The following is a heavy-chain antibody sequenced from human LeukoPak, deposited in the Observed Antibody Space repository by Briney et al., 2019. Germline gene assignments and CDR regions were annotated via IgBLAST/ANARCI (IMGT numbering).Heavy chain of an antibody. Sequence: GASVKVSCKASGGTFSTFGISWVRQAPGQGLEWMGWINPNSGDTNYAQKFQGRVTMTRDTSISTAYMELSRLRSDDTAVYYCARDRGSYLAYYYYMDVWGKGTTVSVSS. CDR3: ARDRGSYLAYYYYMDV. CDR2: INPNSGDT. CDR1: GGTFSTFG. V-gene: IGHV1-2*02. D-gene: IGHD1-26*01. J-gene: IGHJ6*03.